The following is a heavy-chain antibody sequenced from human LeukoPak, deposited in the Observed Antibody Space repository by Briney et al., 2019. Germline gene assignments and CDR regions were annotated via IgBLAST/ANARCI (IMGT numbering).Heavy chain of an antibody. V-gene: IGHV5-51*01. Sequence: GESLKISCKGSGYSFTSYWLGWVRQMPGKGLEWMGIIYPGDSDTRYSPSFQGQVTISADKSISTAYLQWSSLKASDTAMYYCARRGPAAGTHWDAFDIWGQGTMVTVSS. J-gene: IGHJ3*02. D-gene: IGHD6-13*01. CDR1: GYSFTSYW. CDR2: IYPGDSDT. CDR3: ARRGPAAGTHWDAFDI.